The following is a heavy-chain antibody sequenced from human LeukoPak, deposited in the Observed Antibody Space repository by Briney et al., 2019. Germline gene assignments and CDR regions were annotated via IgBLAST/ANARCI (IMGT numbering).Heavy chain of an antibody. D-gene: IGHD6-19*01. V-gene: IGHV3-21*04. CDR3: ARHTSGQPFDY. CDR2: IAGSSGYI. J-gene: IGHJ4*02. Sequence: GGSLRLSCAASGFTFSSYTMNWVRQAPGKGLEWVSSIAGSSGYISYADSVKGRFTISRDNAKNSLYLQMNSLRAEDTAVYYCARHTSGQPFDYWGQGTLVTVSS. CDR1: GFTFSSYT.